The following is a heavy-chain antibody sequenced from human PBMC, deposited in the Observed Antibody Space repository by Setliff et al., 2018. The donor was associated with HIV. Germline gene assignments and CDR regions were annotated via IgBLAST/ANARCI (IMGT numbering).Heavy chain of an antibody. Sequence: GASVKVSCKASGYTFSTYGISWVRQAPGQGLEWMGWISTYNGNTNYAQKLQGRVTVTTDTSTSTACMELRSLRSDDTAVYYCARDRGVYCISSSCYSPVDAFDIWGQGRMVTVSS. D-gene: IGHD2-2*01. CDR2: ISTYNGNT. CDR1: GYTFSTYG. J-gene: IGHJ3*02. CDR3: ARDRGVYCISSSCYSPVDAFDI. V-gene: IGHV1-18*01.